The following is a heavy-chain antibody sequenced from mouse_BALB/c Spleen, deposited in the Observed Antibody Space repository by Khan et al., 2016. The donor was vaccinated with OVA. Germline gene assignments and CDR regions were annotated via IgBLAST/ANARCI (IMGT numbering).Heavy chain of an antibody. CDR2: ISYSGST. CDR3: ARGAYYVHWYFTV. J-gene: IGHJ1*01. D-gene: IGHD1-1*02. CDR1: GYSITSDYA. Sequence: VRLQQSGPGLVKPSQSLSLTCTVTGYSITSDYAWNWIRQFPGNKLEWMGYISYSGSTSYNPSLKSRISITRDTSKNQFFLQLNSVTTEDTATYYCARGAYYVHWYFTVWGEGTTVPVSS. V-gene: IGHV3-2*02.